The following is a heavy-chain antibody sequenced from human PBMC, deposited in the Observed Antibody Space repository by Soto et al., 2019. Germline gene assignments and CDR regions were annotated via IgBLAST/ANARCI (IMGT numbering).Heavy chain of an antibody. CDR3: ARHERSSWYHYYYYYGMDV. CDR1: GYSFTSYW. D-gene: IGHD6-13*01. V-gene: IGHV5-10-1*01. CDR2: IDPSDSYT. J-gene: IGHJ6*02. Sequence: GESLKISCKGSGYSFTSYWISWVRQMPGKGLEWMGRIDPSDSYTNYSPSFQGHVTISADKSISTAYLQWSSLKASDTAMYYCARHERSSWYHYYYYYGMDVWGQGTTVTVSS.